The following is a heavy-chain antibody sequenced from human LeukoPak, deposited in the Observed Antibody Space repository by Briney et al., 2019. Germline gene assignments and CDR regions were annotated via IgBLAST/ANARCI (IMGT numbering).Heavy chain of an antibody. J-gene: IGHJ4*02. CDR3: AKDWVRGVIGPNYFDY. CDR2: ISYDGSNK. D-gene: IGHD3-10*01. Sequence: PGRSLRLSCAASGFTFSSYAMHWVRQAPGKGLEWVAVISYDGSNKYYADSVKGRFTISRDNSKNTLYLQMNSLRAEDTAVYYCAKDWVRGVIGPNYFDYWGQGTLVTVSS. V-gene: IGHV3-30-3*01. CDR1: GFTFSSYA.